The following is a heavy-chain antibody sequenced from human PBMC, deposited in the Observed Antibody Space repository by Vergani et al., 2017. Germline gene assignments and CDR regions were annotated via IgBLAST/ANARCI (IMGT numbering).Heavy chain of an antibody. CDR1: GFTFSNSA. V-gene: IGHV3-23*01. J-gene: IGHJ4*02. Sequence: EVHLLESGGGQVEAGGSLRLSCVASGFTFSNSAMSWVRQTSGKGLELVSAISGHGDRTYYEDSVKVRFTISRDNSKNTVYLQMNSLKAEDRATYYCAREERSNTSPFVGDWGQGTLVTV. D-gene: IGHD2/OR15-2a*01. CDR3: AREERSNTSPFVGD. CDR2: ISGHGDRT.